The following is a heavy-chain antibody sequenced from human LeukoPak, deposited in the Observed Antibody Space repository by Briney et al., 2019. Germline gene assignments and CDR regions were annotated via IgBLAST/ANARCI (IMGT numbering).Heavy chain of an antibody. CDR3: ARDGPARDYVWGSYRYTQSHYFDY. V-gene: IGHV3-21*01. CDR1: GFPFSSYS. CDR2: INSSSSYI. Sequence: GGALQLSFAASGFPFSSYSMNWVRPAPGKGLGWVSSINSSSSYIYYPDSVKGRFTISRDNAKNSLYLQMNSLRAEDTAVYYCARDGPARDYVWGSYRYTQSHYFDYWGQGTLVTVSS. J-gene: IGHJ4*02. D-gene: IGHD3-16*02.